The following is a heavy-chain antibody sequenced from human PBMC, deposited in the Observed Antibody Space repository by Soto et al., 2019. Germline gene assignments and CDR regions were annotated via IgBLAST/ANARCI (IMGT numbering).Heavy chain of an antibody. D-gene: IGHD3-10*01. V-gene: IGHV4-39*01. Sequence: SETLSLTCTVSGGSISSSSYYWGWIRQPPGKGLEWIGSIYYSGSTYYNPSLKSRVTISVDTSKNQFSLKLSSVTAADTAVYYCVQVPLWFGELRRQNWFDPWGQGTLVTVSS. J-gene: IGHJ5*02. CDR3: VQVPLWFGELRRQNWFDP. CDR2: IYYSGST. CDR1: GGSISSSSYY.